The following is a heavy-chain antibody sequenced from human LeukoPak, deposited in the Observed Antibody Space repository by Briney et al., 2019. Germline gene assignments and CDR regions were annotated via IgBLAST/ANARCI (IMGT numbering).Heavy chain of an antibody. J-gene: IGHJ4*02. CDR2: TNPNSGYI. V-gene: IGHV1-8*03. D-gene: IGHD6-19*01. Sequence: GASVKVSCKASGYTFTSYDINWVRQATGRGLEWMGWTNPNSGYIGYAQKFQGRVTITRNTAISTAYMELSSLRSEDTAVYYCARVAGSIDYWGQGTLVTVSS. CDR1: GYTFTSYD. CDR3: ARVAGSIDY.